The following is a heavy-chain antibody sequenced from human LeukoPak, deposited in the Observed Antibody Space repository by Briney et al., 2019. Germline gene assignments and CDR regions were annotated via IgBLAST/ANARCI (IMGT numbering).Heavy chain of an antibody. J-gene: IGHJ3*02. V-gene: IGHV3-23*01. CDR3: ARWGIAAAGDTNDAFDI. CDR1: GFTFSSYA. CDR2: ISGSGGST. Sequence: PGGSLRLSCAASGFTFSSYAMSWVRQAPGKGLEWVSAISGSGGSTYYADSVKGRFTISRDNSKNTLYLQMNSLRAEDTAVYYCARWGIAAAGDTNDAFDIWGQGTMITVSS. D-gene: IGHD6-13*01.